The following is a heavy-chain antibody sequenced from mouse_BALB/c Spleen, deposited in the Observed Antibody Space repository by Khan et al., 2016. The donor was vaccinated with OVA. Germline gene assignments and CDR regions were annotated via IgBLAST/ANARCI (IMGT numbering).Heavy chain of an antibody. CDR1: GFTFSSNT. Sequence: EVELVESGGGLVQPGGSLKLSCAASGFTFSSNTMSWVRQTPEKRLEWVAYITNGGGSTYYPDTVKGRFTISRANAKNTLYLQMSSLKSEDTAMXYCARVPTFITTALDYWGQGTSVTVSS. CDR3: ARVPTFITTALDY. D-gene: IGHD1-2*01. V-gene: IGHV5-12-2*01. J-gene: IGHJ4*01. CDR2: ITNGGGST.